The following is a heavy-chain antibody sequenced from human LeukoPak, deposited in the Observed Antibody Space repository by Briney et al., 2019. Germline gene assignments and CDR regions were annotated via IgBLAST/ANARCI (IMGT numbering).Heavy chain of an antibody. D-gene: IGHD3-10*01. J-gene: IGHJ4*02. CDR3: TTDLGTYYHGSQRLIPIDY. Sequence: GSLRLSCGDSGFTFTNAWMSWVRQAPGKGLEWNGRIKSKTDGETTNYAEPVRGRFTISRDDSKSAVYLQMNSLKIEDTAVYYCTTDLGTYYHGSQRLIPIDYWGQGTLVTVSS. CDR1: GFTFTNAW. V-gene: IGHV3-15*01. CDR2: IKSKTDGETT.